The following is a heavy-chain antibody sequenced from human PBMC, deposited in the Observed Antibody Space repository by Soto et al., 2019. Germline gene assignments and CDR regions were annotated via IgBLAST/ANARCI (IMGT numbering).Heavy chain of an antibody. CDR2: INHSGST. V-gene: IGHV4-34*01. CDR1: GGSFSGYG. J-gene: IGHJ6*02. CDR3: ARVIYGMDV. Sequence: SVTMSLTWAVDGGSFSGYGWSWIRQPPGKGLEWIGEINHSGSTNYNPSLKSRVTIPVDTSKNQFSLKLSSVTAADTAVYYCARVIYGMDVWGQGTTVTVSS.